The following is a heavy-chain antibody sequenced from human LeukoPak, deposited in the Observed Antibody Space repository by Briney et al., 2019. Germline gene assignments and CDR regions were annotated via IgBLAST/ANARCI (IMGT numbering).Heavy chain of an antibody. J-gene: IGHJ4*02. CDR1: GFTFSSFW. V-gene: IGHV3-74*01. CDR3: AKDLGYCSGGSC. CDR2: INSGGSSI. D-gene: IGHD2-15*01. Sequence: GGSLRLSCAASGFTFSSFWMYWVRQAPGKGLVWVSRINSGGSSIGYADSVKGRFTISRDNAKNTLSLQMDSLRAEDTAVYYCAKDLGYCSGGSCWGQGTLVTVSS.